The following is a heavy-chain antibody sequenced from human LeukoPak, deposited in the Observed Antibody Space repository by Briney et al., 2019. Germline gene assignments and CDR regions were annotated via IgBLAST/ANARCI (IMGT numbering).Heavy chain of an antibody. CDR1: GGSISSHY. D-gene: IGHD1-1*01. CDR3: ARVRPGDWNDDRAYYYYYYMDV. Sequence: SETLSLTCTVSGGSISSHYWSWIRQPPGKGLEWIGYIYYSGSTNYNPSLKSRVTISVDTSKNQFSLKLSSVTAADTAVYYCARVRPGDWNDDRAYYYYYYMDVWGKGTTVTVSS. J-gene: IGHJ6*03. CDR2: IYYSGST. V-gene: IGHV4-59*11.